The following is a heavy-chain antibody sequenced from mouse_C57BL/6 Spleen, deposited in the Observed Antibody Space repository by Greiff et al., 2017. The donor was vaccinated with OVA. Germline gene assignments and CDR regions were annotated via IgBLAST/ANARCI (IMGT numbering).Heavy chain of an antibody. Sequence: VQLKESGPGLVKPSQSLSLTCSVTGYSITSGYYWNWIRQFPGNKLEWMGYISYDGSNNYNPSLKNRISITRDTSKNQFFLKLNSVTTEDTATYYCARERYFDVWGTGTTGTVSS. CDR1: GYSITSGYY. J-gene: IGHJ1*03. V-gene: IGHV3-6*01. CDR2: ISYDGSN. CDR3: ARERYFDV.